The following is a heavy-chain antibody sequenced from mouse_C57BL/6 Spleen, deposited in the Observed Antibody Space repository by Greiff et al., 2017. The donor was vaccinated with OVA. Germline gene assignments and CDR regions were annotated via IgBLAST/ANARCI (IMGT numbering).Heavy chain of an antibody. CDR3: ARKDTTVYWYFDV. Sequence: VMLVESGPGLVQPSQSLSITCTVSGFSLTSYGVHWVRQSPGKGLEWLGVIWSGGSTDYNAAFISRLSISKDNSKSQVFLKMTSLQADDTAIYYCARKDTTVYWYFDVWGTGTTVTVSS. CDR1: GFSLTSYG. CDR2: IWSGGST. J-gene: IGHJ1*03. V-gene: IGHV2-2*01. D-gene: IGHD1-1*01.